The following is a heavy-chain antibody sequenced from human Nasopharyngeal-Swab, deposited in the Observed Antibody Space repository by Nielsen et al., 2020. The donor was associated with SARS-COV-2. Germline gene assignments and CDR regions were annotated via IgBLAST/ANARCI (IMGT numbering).Heavy chain of an antibody. CDR1: GYTFTSYG. CDR3: ARSRDTTETAGDY. V-gene: IGHV1-18*01. Sequence: ASVKVSCKASGYTFTSYGISWVRQAPGQGIEWMGWISAYNGNTNYAQKLQGSVTMTTDTSTSTAYMALRSLRSDDTAVYYCARSRDTTETAGDYWGQGALVTVSS. CDR2: ISAYNGNT. J-gene: IGHJ4*02. D-gene: IGHD1-1*01.